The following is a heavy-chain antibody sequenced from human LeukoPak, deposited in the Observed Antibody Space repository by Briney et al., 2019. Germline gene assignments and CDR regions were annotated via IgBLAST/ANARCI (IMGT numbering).Heavy chain of an antibody. Sequence: SETLSLTCAVYGVSFSGYYWSWIRQPPGKGLEWIGEINHSGSTNYNPSLKSRVTISVDTSKNQFSLKLSSVTAADTAVYYCATDGSGVFDYWGQGTLVTVSS. J-gene: IGHJ4*02. CDR2: INHSGST. CDR3: ATDGSGVFDY. V-gene: IGHV4-34*01. CDR1: GVSFSGYY. D-gene: IGHD3-10*01.